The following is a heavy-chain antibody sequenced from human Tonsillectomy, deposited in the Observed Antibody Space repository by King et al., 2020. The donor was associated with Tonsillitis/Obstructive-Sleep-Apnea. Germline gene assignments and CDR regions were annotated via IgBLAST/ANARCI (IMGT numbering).Heavy chain of an antibody. CDR2: IYPADSNI. Sequence: VQLVESGAEVKKPGESLKISCKDSGHRFTSYWIAWVRQMPGKGLEWMGLIYPADSNIRYSPSFQGQVTISADKSISTAYLQWSSLKASDTAIYYCARIAISLDFYYMDVWGKGTTVTVSS. J-gene: IGHJ6*03. D-gene: IGHD3-9*01. CDR3: ARIAISLDFYYMDV. CDR1: GHRFTSYW. V-gene: IGHV5-51*01.